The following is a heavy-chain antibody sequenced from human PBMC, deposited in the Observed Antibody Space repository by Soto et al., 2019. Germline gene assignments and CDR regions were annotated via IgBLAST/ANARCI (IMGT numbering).Heavy chain of an antibody. Sequence: PGGSRRLSCAASGFTFDDYAMRWVRQAPGKGLEWVSGISWNSGSIGYADSVKGRFTISRDNAKNSLYLQMNSLRAEDTALYYCAKDPGAAAGGIDYWGQGTLVTVSS. D-gene: IGHD6-13*01. V-gene: IGHV3-9*01. CDR2: ISWNSGSI. CDR1: GFTFDDYA. J-gene: IGHJ4*02. CDR3: AKDPGAAAGGIDY.